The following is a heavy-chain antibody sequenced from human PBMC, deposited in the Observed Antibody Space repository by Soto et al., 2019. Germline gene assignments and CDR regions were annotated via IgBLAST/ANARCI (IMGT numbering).Heavy chain of an antibody. Sequence: QVQLVQSGAEVKKHGASVKVSCKTCGYTFTSYHISWVRQAPGQGLEWMGWISAYNIKTNYAQKFQGRVTMTTDTLTSTAYMELRSLRSDDTAVYYCARDAPPTDYWGQGTLVTVSS. V-gene: IGHV1-18*01. CDR2: ISAYNIKT. CDR3: ARDAPPTDY. CDR1: GYTFTSYH. J-gene: IGHJ4*02.